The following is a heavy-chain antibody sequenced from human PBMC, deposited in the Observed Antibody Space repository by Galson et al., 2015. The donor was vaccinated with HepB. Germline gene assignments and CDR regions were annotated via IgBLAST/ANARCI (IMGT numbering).Heavy chain of an antibody. J-gene: IGHJ6*02. Sequence: SLRLSCAASGFRFDNYAMSWVRQAPGKGPEWVSSISGNGGSTNYADSVKGRFTMSRDNSKNTLHLQMNTLRAEDTAIYYCAKAMIVSTYYYYAMDVWGQGTTVTVSS. CDR2: ISGNGGST. V-gene: IGHV3-23*01. CDR1: GFRFDNYA. D-gene: IGHD2-21*01. CDR3: AKAMIVSTYYYYAMDV.